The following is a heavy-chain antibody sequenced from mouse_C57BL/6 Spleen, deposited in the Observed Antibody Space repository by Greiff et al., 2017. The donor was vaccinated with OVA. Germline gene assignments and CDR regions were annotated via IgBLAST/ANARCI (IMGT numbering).Heavy chain of an antibody. CDR1: GYTFTSYW. V-gene: IGHV1-72*01. CDR2: LDPNSGGP. CDR3: ARGGYGNYYYAMDY. Sequence: QVQLQQPGAALVKPGASVQLSCKASGYTFTSYWMHWVKQRPGRGLEWIGRLDPNSGGPKYNEKFKSKATLTVDKPSSTAYMQLSSLTSEDSAVYYCARGGYGNYYYAMDYWGQGTSVTVSA. D-gene: IGHD2-1*01. J-gene: IGHJ4*01.